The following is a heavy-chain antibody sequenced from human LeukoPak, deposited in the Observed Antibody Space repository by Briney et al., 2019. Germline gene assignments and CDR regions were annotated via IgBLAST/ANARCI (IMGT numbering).Heavy chain of an antibody. CDR1: GFVFSHYA. J-gene: IGHJ4*02. CDR3: ARDMDYRPIGNYYYGY. CDR2: ISYDGSNK. V-gene: IGHV3-30*04. Sequence: PGGSLRLSCAASGFVFSHYAIYLVRQAPGKGLEWVAVISYDGSNKYYADSAKGRFTISRDNSKNTLYLQMNSLRAEDTAVYYCARDMDYRPIGNYYYGYWGQGTLVTVSS. D-gene: IGHD1-7*01.